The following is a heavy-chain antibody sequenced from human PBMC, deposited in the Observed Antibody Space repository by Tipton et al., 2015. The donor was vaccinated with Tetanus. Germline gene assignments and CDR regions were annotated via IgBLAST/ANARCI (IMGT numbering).Heavy chain of an antibody. Sequence: SLRLSCTTSGLFFHNAWMNWVRQAPGKGLEWVGRIKSKTGGGTTDYAARVKDRFSISRDDSKNTLFLQMNSLKTEDTAVYYCTTSGRVGSGYRVDYWGRGTLVTVSS. V-gene: IGHV3-15*07. D-gene: IGHD3-9*01. J-gene: IGHJ4*02. CDR1: GLFFHNAW. CDR3: TTSGRVGSGYRVDY. CDR2: IKSKTGGGTT.